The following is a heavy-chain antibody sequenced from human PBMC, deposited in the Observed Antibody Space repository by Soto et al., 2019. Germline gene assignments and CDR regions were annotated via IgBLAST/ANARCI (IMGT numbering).Heavy chain of an antibody. CDR2: ISGSGGST. Sequence: EVQLLESGGGLVQPGGSLRLSCAASGFTFSSYAMSWVRQAPGMGLAWVSGISGSGGSTYYADSVKGRFTISRDNSKNTRYLQMNSLRAEDTAVYYCASNTRYDPPDYWGQGTLVTVSS. V-gene: IGHV3-23*01. CDR1: GFTFSSYA. D-gene: IGHD3-16*01. J-gene: IGHJ4*02. CDR3: ASNTRYDPPDY.